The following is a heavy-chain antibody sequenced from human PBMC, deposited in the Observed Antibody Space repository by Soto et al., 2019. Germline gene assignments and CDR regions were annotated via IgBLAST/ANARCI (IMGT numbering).Heavy chain of an antibody. Sequence: QVQLVQSGAEVKKPGASVKVSCKASGYTFTSYGISWVRQAPGQGLEWMGWISAYNGNTNYAQKLQGRVTMTTDTSTSTADMELRSLISDDTAVYYLARDRDCSGGSRYHFDYWGQGTMVTVSS. CDR1: GYTFTSYG. CDR3: ARDRDCSGGSRYHFDY. CDR2: ISAYNGNT. J-gene: IGHJ4*02. D-gene: IGHD2-15*01. V-gene: IGHV1-18*01.